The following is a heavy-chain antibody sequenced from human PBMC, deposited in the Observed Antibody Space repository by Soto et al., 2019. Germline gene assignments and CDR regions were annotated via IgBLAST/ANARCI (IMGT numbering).Heavy chain of an antibody. CDR1: GGSVSSGSYY. CDR2: IYYSGST. V-gene: IGHV4-61*01. J-gene: IGHJ6*02. CDR3: ASSNIAAAGFYYYGVDV. Sequence: SETLSLTCTVSGGSVSSGSYYWSWIRQPPGKGLEWIGYIYYSGSTNYNPSLKSRVTISVDTSKNQFSLNLSSVTAADTAVYYCASSNIAAAGFYYYGVDVWGRGTTVTVSS. D-gene: IGHD6-13*01.